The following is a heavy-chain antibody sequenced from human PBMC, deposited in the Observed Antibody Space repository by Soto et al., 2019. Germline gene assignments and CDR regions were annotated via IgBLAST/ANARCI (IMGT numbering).Heavy chain of an antibody. J-gene: IGHJ4*02. V-gene: IGHV3-9*01. CDR2: ISWNSGTI. D-gene: IGHD6-13*01. CDR3: AIDILGAADLPTYFDF. CDR1: GFTFDDYA. Sequence: EVQLVESGGGLVQPGRSLRLSCAASGFTFDDYAMHWVRQAPGKGLEWVSGISWNSGTISYADSVKGRFTVSRDNAKNSLYLQMNSLRAEDTAFYYCAIDILGAADLPTYFDFWGQGTLVTVSS.